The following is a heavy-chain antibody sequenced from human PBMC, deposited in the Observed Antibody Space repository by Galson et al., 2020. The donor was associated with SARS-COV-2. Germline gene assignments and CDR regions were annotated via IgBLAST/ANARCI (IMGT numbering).Heavy chain of an antibody. J-gene: IGHJ4*02. Sequence: GESLKISCAASGFILSNYEMNWVRQASGKGLEWISYISEDGTTISYADSVKGRFTISRDNARNSLYLQMNGLRAEDTAVYFCARDCGSGNSCNYFDYWGQGTLVTVSS. CDR2: ISEDGTTI. D-gene: IGHD3-10*01. CDR3: ARDCGSGNSCNYFDY. V-gene: IGHV3-48*03. CDR1: GFILSNYE.